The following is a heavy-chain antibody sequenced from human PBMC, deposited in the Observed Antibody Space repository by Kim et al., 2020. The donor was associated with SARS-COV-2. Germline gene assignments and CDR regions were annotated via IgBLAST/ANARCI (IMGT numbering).Heavy chain of an antibody. V-gene: IGHV3-74*01. CDR1: GFTFSSYW. CDR2: ISSDGSGT. J-gene: IGHJ4*02. D-gene: IGHD4-17*01. Sequence: GGSLRLSCAASGFTFSSYWMHWVRQAPGKGLVWVSCISSDGSGTNYADSVKGRFTISRDNAKNTLYLQMNSLRAEDTAVYYCARARGTVSYFDYWGQGTLVTVSS. CDR3: ARARGTVSYFDY.